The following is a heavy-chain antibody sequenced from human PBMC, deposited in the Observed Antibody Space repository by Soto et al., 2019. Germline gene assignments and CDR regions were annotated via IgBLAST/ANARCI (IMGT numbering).Heavy chain of an antibody. CDR1: GFSLSTSGMC. CDR2: MDWDDDK. CDR3: ARITAYYDILTGYYSYGGMDV. J-gene: IGHJ6*02. Sequence: SGPTLVNPTQTLTLTCTFSGFSLSTSGMCVIWSRQPPGKALEWLALMDWDDDKYYSTSLKTRLTISKDTSKNQVVLTMTNMDPVDTATYYCARITAYYDILTGYYSYGGMDVWGQGT. D-gene: IGHD3-9*01. V-gene: IGHV2-70*01.